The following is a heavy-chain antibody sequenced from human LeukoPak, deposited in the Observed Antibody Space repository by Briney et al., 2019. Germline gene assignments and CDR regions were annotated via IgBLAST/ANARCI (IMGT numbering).Heavy chain of an antibody. Sequence: GGSLRLSCAASGFTFSSYAMSWVRQGPGKGLEWVSAISGSGGSTYYADSVKGRFTISRDNSKNTLYLQMNSLRAEDTAVYYCSASGSYYEPFDYWGQGTLVTVSS. V-gene: IGHV3-23*01. CDR2: ISGSGGST. J-gene: IGHJ4*02. CDR3: SASGSYYEPFDY. CDR1: GFTFSSYA. D-gene: IGHD1-26*01.